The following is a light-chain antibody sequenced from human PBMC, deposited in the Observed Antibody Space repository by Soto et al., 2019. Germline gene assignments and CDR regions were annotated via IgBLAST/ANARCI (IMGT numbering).Light chain of an antibody. CDR1: QTFGRTY. Sequence: ESVLTQSQGTLSLSPGERVTLSCRASQTFGRTYLAWYQQTTGQSPRLLIYDASSRATGIPDRFSGSGSGTDFTLTIIRLEPEDFAVYYCQQLDNSPLYTFGQGTKLEIK. V-gene: IGKV3-20*01. J-gene: IGKJ2*01. CDR3: QQLDNSPLYT. CDR2: DAS.